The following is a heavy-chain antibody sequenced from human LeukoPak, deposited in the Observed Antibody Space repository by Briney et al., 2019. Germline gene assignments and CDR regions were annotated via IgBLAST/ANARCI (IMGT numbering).Heavy chain of an antibody. J-gene: IGHJ6*04. D-gene: IGHD3-10*02. Sequence: GGSLRLSCAASGFTFSSYEMNWVRQAPGKGLEWVPYISSSGSTIYYADSVKGRFTISRDNAKNSLYLQMNSLRAEDTAVYYCAELGITMIGGVWGKGTTVTVSS. CDR2: ISSSGSTI. CDR1: GFTFSSYE. V-gene: IGHV3-48*03. CDR3: AELGITMIGGV.